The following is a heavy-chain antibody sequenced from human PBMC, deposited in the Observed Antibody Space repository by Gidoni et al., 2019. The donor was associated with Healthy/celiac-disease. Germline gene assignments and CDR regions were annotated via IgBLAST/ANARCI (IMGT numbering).Heavy chain of an antibody. CDR1: GFTCSRYA. CDR3: ARDLGATTVVTNFDY. CDR2: ISYDGSNK. V-gene: IGHV3-30-3*01. Sequence: QVQLVESGGGVVPPGRSLRDSCAAVGFTCSRYAMHWVRQAPGKGLEWVAVISYDGSNKYYADSLKGRFTISRDNSKNTLYLQMNSLRAEDTAVYYCARDLGATTVVTNFDYWGQGTLVTVSS. D-gene: IGHD4-17*01. J-gene: IGHJ4*02.